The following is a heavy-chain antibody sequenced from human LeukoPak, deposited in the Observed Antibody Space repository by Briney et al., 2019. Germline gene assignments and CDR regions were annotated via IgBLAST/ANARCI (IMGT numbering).Heavy chain of an antibody. CDR2: ISGSGGST. J-gene: IGHJ4*02. Sequence: GGSLRLSCAASGFTFSNYAMSWVRQAPGKGLECVSGISGSGGSTYYADSVKGHFTISRDNSKNTLYLQMNSLRAEDTAIYYCARGADHGGSYYPDWGQGTRVTVSS. CDR1: GFTFSNYA. V-gene: IGHV3-23*01. D-gene: IGHD3-10*01. CDR3: ARGADHGGSYYPD.